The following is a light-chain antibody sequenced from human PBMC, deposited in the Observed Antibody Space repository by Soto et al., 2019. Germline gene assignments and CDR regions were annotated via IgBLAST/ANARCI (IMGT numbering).Light chain of an antibody. Sequence: DIQMTESPSSLSASVRGRVTITCRASQSISSYSNWHQQKPGKAPKLLIYAASSLQSGVPSRVSGSGSGTDFTLTVSRLQPEDVATYFCQQSYPTPRTFGQGTKVDIK. J-gene: IGKJ1*01. CDR2: AAS. CDR1: QSISSY. CDR3: QQSYPTPRT. V-gene: IGKV1-39*01.